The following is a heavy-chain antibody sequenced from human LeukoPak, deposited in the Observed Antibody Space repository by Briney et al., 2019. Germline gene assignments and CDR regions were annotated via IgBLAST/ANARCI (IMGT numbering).Heavy chain of an antibody. CDR2: LYSGSTT. CDR3: ARVGDHYHWYLDL. Sequence: GGSLTLSCAASGFSVSTNYMNWVRQAPGKGLEWVSILYSGSTTYYTDSVKGRFTISRDNSRNTLYLHMTNLRAEDTAVYYCARVGDHYHWYLDLWGRGSLLAVSS. V-gene: IGHV3-53*01. D-gene: IGHD3-10*01. CDR1: GFSVSTNY. J-gene: IGHJ2*01.